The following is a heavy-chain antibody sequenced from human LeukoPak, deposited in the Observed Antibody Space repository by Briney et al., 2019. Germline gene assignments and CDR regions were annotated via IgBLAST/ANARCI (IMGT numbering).Heavy chain of an antibody. CDR3: ARDRHINSWSNDRFDY. D-gene: IGHD6-13*01. Sequence: GGSLRLSCAASRFTFSNYWMTWVRQAPGRGLEWVGNINQDGSELNYVDSVKGRFTISRDNAETSLYLQMNSLRAEDTAIYYCARDRHINSWSNDRFDYWGQGALVTVSS. J-gene: IGHJ4*02. CDR1: RFTFSNYW. CDR2: INQDGSEL. V-gene: IGHV3-7*01.